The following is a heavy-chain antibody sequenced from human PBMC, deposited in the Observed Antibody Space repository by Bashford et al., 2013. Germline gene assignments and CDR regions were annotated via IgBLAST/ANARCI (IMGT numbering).Heavy chain of an antibody. CDR2: IYYSGST. CDR1: GGSISSSNW. CDR3: ARVIPGVAATTHYDAFDV. J-gene: IGHJ3*01. V-gene: IGHV4-28*03. Sequence: SSETLSLTCAVSGGSISSSNWWSWIRQHPGKGLEWIGYIYYSGSTYYNPSLKSRVTISVDTSKNQFSLKLSSVTAADTAVYYCARVIPGVAATTHYDAFDVWGQGTMVTVSS. D-gene: IGHD6-13*01.